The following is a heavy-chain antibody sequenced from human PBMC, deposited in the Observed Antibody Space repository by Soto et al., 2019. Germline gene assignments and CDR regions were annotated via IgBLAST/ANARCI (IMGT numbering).Heavy chain of an antibody. Sequence: EVQLVESGGALVQPGGSLRLSCEASGFSFSSFAMNWVRQAPGRGLEWVSYISDDGASIYYADSLKGRFTISRDNAKNSLSLQMNNLRAEDTAVYYCARENSVLAWLHHFDHWGLGTLVTVSS. J-gene: IGHJ4*02. CDR2: ISDDGASI. CDR3: ARENSVLAWLHHFDH. CDR1: GFSFSSFA. V-gene: IGHV3-48*03. D-gene: IGHD5-18*01.